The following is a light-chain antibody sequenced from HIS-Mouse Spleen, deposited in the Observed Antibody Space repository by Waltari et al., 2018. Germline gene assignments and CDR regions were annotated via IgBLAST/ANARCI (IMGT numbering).Light chain of an antibody. CDR2: EDS. J-gene: IGLJ2*01. V-gene: IGLV3-10*01. CDR1: ALPKKY. CDR3: YSTDSSGNHRV. Sequence: GQTAGITCSGDALPKKYAYWYQQKSGQAPVLVIYEDSKRPSGIPERFSGSSSGTMATLTISGAQVEDEADYYCYSTDSSGNHRVFGGGTKLTVL.